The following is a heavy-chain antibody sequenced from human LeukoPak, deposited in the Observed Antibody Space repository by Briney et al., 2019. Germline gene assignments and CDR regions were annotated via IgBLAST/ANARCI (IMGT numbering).Heavy chain of an antibody. CDR1: GGTFTSYA. V-gene: IGHV1-69*04. CDR2: IILILGIA. Sequence: SVKVSCKASGGTFTSYAISWVRQAPGQGLEWMGRIILILGIANYAQKFQGRVTITADKYTSTAYMELSSLRSEDTAVYYCARDGGKDIVVVPAADNWFDPWGQGTLVTVSS. CDR3: ARDGGKDIVVVPAADNWFDP. J-gene: IGHJ5*02. D-gene: IGHD2-2*01.